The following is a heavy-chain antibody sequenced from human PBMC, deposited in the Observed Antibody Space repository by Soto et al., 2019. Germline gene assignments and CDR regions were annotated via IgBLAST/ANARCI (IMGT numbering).Heavy chain of an antibody. V-gene: IGHV4-31*03. CDR2: IHHSGAA. CDR1: GDSITRRDYY. CDR3: AREMNYYDTSGDYYFDY. D-gene: IGHD3-22*01. Sequence: SETLSLTCTVSGDSITRRDYYWTWIRQYPGKGLEWIGYIHHSGAAHYNPSLKSRLTISVDTSKNQFSLRLSSVTAADTAVYYCAREMNYYDTSGDYYFDYWGQGTLVTVSS. J-gene: IGHJ4*02.